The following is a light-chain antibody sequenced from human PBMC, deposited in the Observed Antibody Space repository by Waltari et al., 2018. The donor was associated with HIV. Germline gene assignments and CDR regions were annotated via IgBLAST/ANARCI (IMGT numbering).Light chain of an antibody. CDR2: ENN. Sequence: QSVLTQPPSVSAAPGQKVTIPCSGTSSNIGNNYVSWYQQFPGAAPKLLIYENNKRPSGIPDRFSGSKSGTSATLGVTGLQTGDEADYYCGTWDGSLGSGVFGGGTKLTVL. CDR3: GTWDGSLGSGV. CDR1: SSNIGNNY. J-gene: IGLJ2*01. V-gene: IGLV1-51*01.